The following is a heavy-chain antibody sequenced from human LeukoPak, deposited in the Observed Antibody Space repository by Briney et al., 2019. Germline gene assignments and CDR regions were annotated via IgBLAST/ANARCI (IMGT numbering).Heavy chain of an antibody. CDR2: IYYSGST. Sequence: SETLSLTCTVSGGSISDYYWSWIRQPPGKGLEWLGYIYYSGSTKNNPSLKSRVTIPVGTSKNQFSLKLSSVSAADTAVYYYARHGPIVWFDVVVSTNWFDPWGQGTLVTVSS. CDR1: GGSISDYY. D-gene: IGHD2-2*01. CDR3: ARHGPIVWFDVVVSTNWFDP. V-gene: IGHV4-59*13. J-gene: IGHJ5*02.